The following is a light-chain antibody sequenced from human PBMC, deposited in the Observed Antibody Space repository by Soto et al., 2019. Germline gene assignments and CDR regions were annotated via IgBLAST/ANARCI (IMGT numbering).Light chain of an antibody. CDR3: QRYDSTPPT. CDR1: QSVLYSSNNKNY. V-gene: IGKV4-1*01. Sequence: DIVMTQSPDSLAVSLGERATINCKSSQSVLYSSNNKNYLAWYQQKPGQPPKLLIYWASTRESGVPDRFSGSGSGTDFTLTVSSLQTEDVAVYYCQRYDSTPPTVGGGTKVEIK. CDR2: WAS. J-gene: IGKJ4*01.